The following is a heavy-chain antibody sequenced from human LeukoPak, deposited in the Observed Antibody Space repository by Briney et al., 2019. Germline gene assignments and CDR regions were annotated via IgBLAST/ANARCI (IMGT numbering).Heavy chain of an antibody. Sequence: SETLSLTCTVSGYSISSGYYWGWIRQPPGKGLEWIGSIYHSGSTYYNPSLKSRVTISVDTSKNQFSLKLSSVTAADTAVYYCAGPGYSSSWYPPGGWFDPWGQGTLVTVSS. CDR3: AGPGYSSSWYPPGGWFDP. CDR2: IYHSGST. CDR1: GYSISSGYY. D-gene: IGHD6-13*01. V-gene: IGHV4-38-2*02. J-gene: IGHJ5*02.